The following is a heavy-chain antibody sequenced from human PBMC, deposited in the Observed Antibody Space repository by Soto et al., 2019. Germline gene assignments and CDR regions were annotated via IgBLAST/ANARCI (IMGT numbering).Heavy chain of an antibody. J-gene: IGHJ6*04. V-gene: IGHV3-48*01. CDR1: GFTFSRYN. Sequence: EVHVVESGGGLVQPGGSLRLSCAASGFTFSRYNMNWVRQAPGKGLAWVSYIGTSGSPIYYADSVKGRFTLSRDNAKNSLYLQMDSLRAEDTAVYYCARDSGSYDSDVWGKGTTVTVSS. CDR2: IGTSGSPI. CDR3: ARDSGSYDSDV. D-gene: IGHD5-12*01.